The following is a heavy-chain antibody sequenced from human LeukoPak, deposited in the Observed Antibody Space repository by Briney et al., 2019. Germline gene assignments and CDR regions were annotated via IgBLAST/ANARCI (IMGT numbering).Heavy chain of an antibody. CDR3: ARRGNVTSWTDFDS. J-gene: IGHJ4*01. CDR2: IYDGRNT. CDR1: GPSIGSYD. D-gene: IGHD4-11*01. Sequence: SETLSRTLSRLGPSIGSYDWGGVRQPPGKGLEYIGYIYDGRNTNYNPSLKSRVTISVDTSKNQFSLKLSSLTAADTAVYFWARRGNVTSWTDFDSWGHGILVTVSS. V-gene: IGHV4-59*08.